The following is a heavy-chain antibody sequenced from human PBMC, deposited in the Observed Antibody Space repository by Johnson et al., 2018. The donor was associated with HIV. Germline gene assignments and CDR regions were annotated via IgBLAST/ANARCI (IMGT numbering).Heavy chain of an antibody. CDR3: ARKQWLEIPSDALDV. Sequence: QVQLVESGGGVVQPGRSLRLSCAASGFTFSSYAMHWVRQAPGKGLEWVAVISYDESNKDYADSVKGRFTISRDNSKKTLYLQMSSLRAEDTAIYYCARKQWLEIPSDALDVWGQGTMVTVSS. D-gene: IGHD6-19*01. V-gene: IGHV3-30*04. J-gene: IGHJ3*01. CDR1: GFTFSSYA. CDR2: ISYDESNK.